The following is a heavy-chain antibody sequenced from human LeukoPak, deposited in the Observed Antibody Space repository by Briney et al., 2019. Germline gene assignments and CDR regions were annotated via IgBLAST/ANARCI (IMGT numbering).Heavy chain of an antibody. CDR2: IYSSGSA. Sequence: KPSETLSLTCNFSSDSMIYIFWSWIRQPAGKGLEWIGRIYSSGSAHYNPSLKSRVTMSVDTSKNQFSLNLSSVTAADTAVYYCARESMYDYGDGNYFFYYLDVWGQGTLVIVSS. D-gene: IGHD4-17*01. J-gene: IGHJ6*03. CDR1: SDSMIYIF. CDR3: ARESMYDYGDGNYFFYYLDV. V-gene: IGHV4-4*07.